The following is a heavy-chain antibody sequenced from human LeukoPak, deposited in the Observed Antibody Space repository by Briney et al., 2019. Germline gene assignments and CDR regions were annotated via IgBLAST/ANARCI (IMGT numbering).Heavy chain of an antibody. CDR2: IYYSGST. Sequence: SETLSLTCTVSGGSISSSSYYWGWIRQPPGKGLEWIGSIYYSGSTYYNPSLKSRVTISVDTSKNQFSLKLSSVTAADTAVYYCARQLTAMATYYSDYWGQRTLVTVSS. CDR1: GGSISSSSYY. J-gene: IGHJ4*02. CDR3: ARQLTAMATYYSDY. V-gene: IGHV4-39*01. D-gene: IGHD5-18*01.